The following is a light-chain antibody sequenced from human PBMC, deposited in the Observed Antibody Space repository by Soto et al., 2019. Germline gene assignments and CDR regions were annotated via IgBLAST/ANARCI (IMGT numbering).Light chain of an antibody. J-gene: IGKJ1*01. V-gene: IGKV3-20*01. CDR2: AAS. CDR3: QQSGSYPPT. CDR1: QSVTSNY. Sequence: EIGLMQSPGTLSLSPGERATLSGRASQSVTSNYLAWYQQKPGQAPRLXIYAASHRETGIPDRFSGSGAGTAFTLTISRLEPEDVAVYYCQQSGSYPPTFGQGTKVDIK.